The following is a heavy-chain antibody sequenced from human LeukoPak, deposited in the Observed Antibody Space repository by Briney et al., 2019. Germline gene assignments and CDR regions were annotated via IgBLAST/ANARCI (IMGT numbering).Heavy chain of an antibody. V-gene: IGHV4-34*01. J-gene: IGHJ4*03. D-gene: IGHD5-24*01. CDR1: GGSFSRYY. CDR3: ARGATISETGYFDF. Sequence: SETLCLTCAVYGGSFSRYYWSWIRQSPGKGLEWIAEIDHRGDTNYNPSVKSRVTISVDTSKNQFSLKVRSLSAADTAVYYCARGATISETGYFDFWGQGTPVTVSS. CDR2: IDHRGDT.